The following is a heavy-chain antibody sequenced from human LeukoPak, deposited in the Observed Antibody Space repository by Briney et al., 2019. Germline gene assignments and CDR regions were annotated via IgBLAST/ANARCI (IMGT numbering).Heavy chain of an antibody. CDR1: GGSISSYY. J-gene: IGHJ5*02. V-gene: IGHV4-59*01. D-gene: IGHD3-10*01. CDR3: ARGGYYYGSGSYSWFDP. Sequence: SETLSLTCTVSGGSISSYYWSWIRQPPGKGLEWIGYIYYSGSTNYNPSLKSRVTISVDTSKNQFSLKLSSVTAADTAVYYCARGGYYYGSGSYSWFDPWGQGTLVTVSS. CDR2: IYYSGST.